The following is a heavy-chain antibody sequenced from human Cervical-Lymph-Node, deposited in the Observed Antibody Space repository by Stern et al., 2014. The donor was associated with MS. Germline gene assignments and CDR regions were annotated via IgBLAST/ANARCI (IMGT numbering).Heavy chain of an antibody. CDR2: IFPVFGTP. CDR1: GGTFSKFP. Sequence: QVQLVQSGAEVTKPWSSVKVSCKASGGTFSKFPSSWVRQAPGQGLEWMGGIFPVFGTPTYAQEFRGRVTSTADVSTSTVYMELSSLRSDDTAVYYCALSSETSDRWYSLGYDLWGQGTLVTVSS. D-gene: IGHD6-13*01. J-gene: IGHJ5*02. CDR3: ALSSETSDRWYSLGYDL. V-gene: IGHV1-69*01.